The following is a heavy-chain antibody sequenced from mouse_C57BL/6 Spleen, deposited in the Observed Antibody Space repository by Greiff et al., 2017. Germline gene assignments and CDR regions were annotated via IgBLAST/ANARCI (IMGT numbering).Heavy chain of an antibody. CDR2: IYPGDGDT. CDR3: AGTGTRCAY. Sequence: VQLQQSGPELVKPGASVKISCKASGYAFSSSWMNWVKQRPGKGLEWIGRIYPGDGDTNYNGKFKGKATLTADKSSSTAYMQLSSLTSEDSAVYFCAGTGTRCAYWGQGTLVTVSA. CDR1: GYAFSSSW. D-gene: IGHD4-1*01. V-gene: IGHV1-82*01. J-gene: IGHJ3*01.